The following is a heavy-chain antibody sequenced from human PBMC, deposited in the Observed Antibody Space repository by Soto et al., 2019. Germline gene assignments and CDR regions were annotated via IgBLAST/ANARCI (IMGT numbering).Heavy chain of an antibody. J-gene: IGHJ4*02. CDR3: ARVGGDYAAPFDY. D-gene: IGHD2-21*02. CDR1: GGSISSGGYY. CDR2: IYYSGST. Sequence: PSETLSLTCTVSGGSISSGGYYWSWIRQHPGKGLEWIGYIYYSGSTYYNPSLKSRVTISVDTSKNQFSLKLSSVTAADTAVYYCARVGGDYAAPFDYWGQGTLVTVSS. V-gene: IGHV4-31*03.